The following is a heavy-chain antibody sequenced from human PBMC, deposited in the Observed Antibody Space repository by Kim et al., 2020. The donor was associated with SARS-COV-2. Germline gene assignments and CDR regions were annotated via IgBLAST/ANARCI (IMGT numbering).Heavy chain of an antibody. V-gene: IGHV3-23*01. Sequence: GGSLRLSCAASGFTFTNYAMNWVRQAPAMGLEWVSAINGGGGSTYHADSVKGRFTISRDKSKNTLYLQMNSLRAEDAAVYYCAKGSGVDYCAGIDVLGEGTTVTVSP. J-gene: IGHJ6*04. CDR2: INGGGGST. CDR1: GFTFTNYA. CDR3: AKGSGVDYCAGIDV. D-gene: IGHD3-10*01.